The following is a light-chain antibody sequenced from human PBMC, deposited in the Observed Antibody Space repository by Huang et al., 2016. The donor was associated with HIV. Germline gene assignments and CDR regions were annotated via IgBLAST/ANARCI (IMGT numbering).Light chain of an antibody. V-gene: IGKV3-20*01. Sequence: IVLTQSPGTLSLSPGQRATLSCRASTSVSSNYLAWYQQKPGQAPRLLLSGASSSASGIPDRFSGSGSGTDFTLTISRLEPEDFAVYFCQRYGTSALAFGGGTRVDIK. J-gene: IGKJ4*01. CDR2: GAS. CDR3: QRYGTSALA. CDR1: TSVSSNY.